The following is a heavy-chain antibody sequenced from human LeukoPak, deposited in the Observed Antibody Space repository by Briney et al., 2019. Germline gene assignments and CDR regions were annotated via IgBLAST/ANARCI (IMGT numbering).Heavy chain of an antibody. CDR3: ARHTKTGTAYYFDY. J-gene: IGHJ4*02. D-gene: IGHD1/OR15-1a*01. Sequence: ASVKVSCKASGYTFTGYYIHWVRQAPGQGLEWMGWINPNSGGTNYAQKFQGRVTMTRDTSISTAYMELSRLRSDDTAVYYCARHTKTGTAYYFDYWGQGTLVTVSS. CDR2: INPNSGGT. V-gene: IGHV1-2*02. CDR1: GYTFTGYY.